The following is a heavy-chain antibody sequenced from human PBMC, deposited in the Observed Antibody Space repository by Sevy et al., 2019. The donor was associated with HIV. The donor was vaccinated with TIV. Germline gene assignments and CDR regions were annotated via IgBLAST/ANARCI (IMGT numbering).Heavy chain of an antibody. CDR1: GFTFTSYA. CDR3: AKSEWGNIGFCTRSSCYPFDY. D-gene: IGHD2-2*01. Sequence: GGSLRLSCAASGFTFTSYAMSWVRQAPGKGLEWVSSISGSHGTTYYADSVKGRFTISRDNSKNTLYLQMSSLRAEDTAVDYCAKSEWGNIGFCTRSSCYPFDYWGQGTLVTVSS. J-gene: IGHJ4*02. V-gene: IGHV3-23*01. CDR2: ISGSHGTT.